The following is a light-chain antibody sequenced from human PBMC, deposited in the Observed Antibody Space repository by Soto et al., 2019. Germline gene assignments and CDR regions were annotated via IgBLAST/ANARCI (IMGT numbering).Light chain of an antibody. CDR1: QSVLYSSNNKNY. V-gene: IGKV4-1*01. CDR2: CAS. Sequence: DIVMTQSPDSLAVSLGERATINCKSSQSVLYSSNNKNYLAWYQQKPGQPPKLLIYCASTRESGVPDRFSGSGSWTDFTLTISSLQAEDVAVYYCQQYYGTLRTFGQGTKVEIK. CDR3: QQYYGTLRT. J-gene: IGKJ1*01.